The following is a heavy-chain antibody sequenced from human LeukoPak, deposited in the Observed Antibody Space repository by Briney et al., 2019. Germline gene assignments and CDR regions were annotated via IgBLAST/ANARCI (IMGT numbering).Heavy chain of an antibody. D-gene: IGHD6-19*01. CDR1: GFIFSSYW. CDR3: VRERGQWLVDY. CDR2: INSDGSST. Sequence: PGGSLRLSCAASGFIFSSYWMHWVRQAPGKGLVWVSRINSDGSSTSYADSVKGRLTISRDNAKNTLYLQMNSLRAEDTAVYYCVRERGQWLVDYWGQGTLVTVSS. J-gene: IGHJ4*02. V-gene: IGHV3-74*01.